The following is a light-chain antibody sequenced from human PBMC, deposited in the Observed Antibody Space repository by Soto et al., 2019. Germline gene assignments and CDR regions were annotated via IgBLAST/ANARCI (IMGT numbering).Light chain of an antibody. CDR2: RAS. J-gene: IGKJ5*01. V-gene: IGKV3-15*01. CDR1: QNIYSN. Sequence: IVMTQSPATLSVSPGESATLSCRASQNIYSNVAWYQQRPGQAPRLLIYRASTRAPGIPARFSGSGSGTDFTLTISRLEPEDIAVYYCQQYGSAPITFGQGTRLEIK. CDR3: QQYGSAPIT.